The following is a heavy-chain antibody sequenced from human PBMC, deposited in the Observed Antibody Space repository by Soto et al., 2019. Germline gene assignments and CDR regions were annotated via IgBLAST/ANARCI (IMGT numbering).Heavy chain of an antibody. CDR2: ISWNSGSI. D-gene: IGHD1-1*01. Sequence: EVQLVGSGGGLVQPGRSVRLSCAASGFTFDDYGMHWVRQAPGKGLEWVSGISWNSGSIGYADSVKGRFIISRDNAKNSLYLQMNNLRPEDTAFYFCAKVSTTHTFGPLDPWGQGTLVTVSS. J-gene: IGHJ5*02. CDR1: GFTFDDYG. CDR3: AKVSTTHTFGPLDP. V-gene: IGHV3-9*01.